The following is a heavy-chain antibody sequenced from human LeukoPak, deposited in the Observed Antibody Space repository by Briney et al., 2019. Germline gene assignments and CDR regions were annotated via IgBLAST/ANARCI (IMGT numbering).Heavy chain of an antibody. Sequence: SETLSLTCTVSGGSISSGSYYWSWIRQPAGKGLEWIGRIYTSRSTNYNPSLKSRVTISVDTSKNQFSLKLSSVTAADTAVYYCARGFSTYYYDSSGYYYIRDWGQGTLVTVSS. D-gene: IGHD3-22*01. CDR2: IYTSRST. J-gene: IGHJ4*02. CDR1: GGSISSGSYY. V-gene: IGHV4-61*02. CDR3: ARGFSTYYYDSSGYYYIRD.